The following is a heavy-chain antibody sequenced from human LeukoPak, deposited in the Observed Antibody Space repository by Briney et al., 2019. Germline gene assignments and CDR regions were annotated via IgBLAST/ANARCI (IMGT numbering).Heavy chain of an antibody. J-gene: IGHJ4*02. Sequence: PGGSLRLSCAASGFTVSSNYMSWVRQAPGKGLEWVSVIYSGGSTYYADSVKGRFTISRDNSKNTLYLQMNSLRAEDTAVYYCARDLVDIPVLDYWGQGTLVTVSS. D-gene: IGHD2-15*01. V-gene: IGHV3-53*05. CDR3: ARDLVDIPVLDY. CDR1: GFTVSSNY. CDR2: IYSGGST.